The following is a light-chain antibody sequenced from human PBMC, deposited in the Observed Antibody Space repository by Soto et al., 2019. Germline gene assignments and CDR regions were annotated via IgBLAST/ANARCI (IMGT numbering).Light chain of an antibody. V-gene: IGKV3-15*01. J-gene: IGKJ4*01. CDR3: QQHNNWPLT. CDR1: QTISSW. Sequence: MTQSPSTLSGSVGDRVTITCRASQTISSWLAWYQQKPGQAPRLLVYGASTRATGIPARFSGSGSGTQFTLTISSLQSEDFAVYYCQQHNNWPLTFGGGTKVDIK. CDR2: GAS.